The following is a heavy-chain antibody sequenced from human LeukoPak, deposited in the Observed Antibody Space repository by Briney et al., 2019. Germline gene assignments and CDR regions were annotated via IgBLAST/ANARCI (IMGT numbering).Heavy chain of an antibody. CDR3: ARAVGTSRNFFDY. D-gene: IGHD4-23*01. V-gene: IGHV4-34*01. CDR1: GGSFSGYY. CDR2: INHSGST. J-gene: IGHJ4*02. Sequence: SETLSLTCAVYGGSFSGYYWSWIRQPPGKGLGWIGEINHSGSTNYNPSLKSRVTISVDTSKNQFSLNLSSVTAADTAMYYCARAVGTSRNFFDYWGQGTLVTVSS.